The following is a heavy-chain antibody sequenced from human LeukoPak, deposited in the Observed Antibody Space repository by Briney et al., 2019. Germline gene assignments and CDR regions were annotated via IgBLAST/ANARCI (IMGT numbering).Heavy chain of an antibody. J-gene: IGHJ4*02. CDR1: GFTFSSYG. Sequence: PGGSLRLSCAASGFTFSSYGMHWVRQAPGKGLEWVAVISYDGSNKYYADSVKGRFTISRDNPKNALYLQMNSLRAEDTAVYYCAKAQHYYDSSGLFDYWGQGTLVTVSS. CDR2: ISYDGSNK. D-gene: IGHD3-22*01. CDR3: AKAQHYYDSSGLFDY. V-gene: IGHV3-30*18.